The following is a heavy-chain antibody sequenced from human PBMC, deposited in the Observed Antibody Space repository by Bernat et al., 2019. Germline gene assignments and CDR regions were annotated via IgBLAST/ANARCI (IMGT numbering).Heavy chain of an antibody. D-gene: IGHD6-13*01. CDR3: ARDVASAGLDY. Sequence: EVQLLESGGGLVQPGGSLRLSCAASGFTFSSYAMSWVRQAPGKGLEWVSAISGCGGSTYYADSVKGRFTISIDNSKNTLYLQMNSLRAEDTAVYYCARDVASAGLDYWGQGTLVTVSS. CDR1: GFTFSSYA. V-gene: IGHV3-23*01. J-gene: IGHJ4*02. CDR2: ISGCGGST.